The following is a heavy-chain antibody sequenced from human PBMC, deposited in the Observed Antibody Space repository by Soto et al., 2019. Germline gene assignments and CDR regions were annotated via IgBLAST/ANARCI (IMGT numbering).Heavy chain of an antibody. CDR2: LYDVDGT. CDR1: GFTVSGKKY. D-gene: IGHD6-13*01. Sequence: GSLRLSCAAFGFTVSGKKYVAWVRQPPGKGLEWVSALYDVDGTYYADSVKGRFTTSSDSSRTIVYLQIHSLRPDDTAVYFCASWQLQEHAYDIWGQGTTVTVSS. CDR3: ASWQLQEHAYDI. V-gene: IGHV3-53*01. J-gene: IGHJ3*02.